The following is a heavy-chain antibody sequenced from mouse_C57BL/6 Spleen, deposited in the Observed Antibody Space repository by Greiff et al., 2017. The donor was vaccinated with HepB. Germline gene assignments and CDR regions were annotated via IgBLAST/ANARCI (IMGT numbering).Heavy chain of an antibody. J-gene: IGHJ3*01. Sequence: VQLVESGAELARPGASVKLSCKASGYTFTSYGISWVKQRTGQGLEWIGEIYPRSGNTYYNEKFKGKATLTADKSSSTAYMELRSLTSEDSAVYFCARSPDYGSTTWFAYWGQGTLVTVSA. V-gene: IGHV1-81*01. CDR2: IYPRSGNT. D-gene: IGHD1-1*01. CDR3: ARSPDYGSTTWFAY. CDR1: GYTFTSYG.